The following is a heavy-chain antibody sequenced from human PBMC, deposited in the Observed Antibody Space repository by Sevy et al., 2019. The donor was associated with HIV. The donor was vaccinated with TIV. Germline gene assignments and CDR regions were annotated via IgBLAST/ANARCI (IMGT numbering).Heavy chain of an antibody. Sequence: GGSLRLSCAASGFTFSSYGMHWVRQAPGKGLEWVAVISYDGSNKYYATSVKGRFTISRDNSKNTLYLQMNSLRAEDTAVYYCAKGPPLVYYFDYWGQGTLVTVSS. J-gene: IGHJ4*02. CDR2: ISYDGSNK. D-gene: IGHD1-26*01. CDR3: AKGPPLVYYFDY. V-gene: IGHV3-30*18. CDR1: GFTFSSYG.